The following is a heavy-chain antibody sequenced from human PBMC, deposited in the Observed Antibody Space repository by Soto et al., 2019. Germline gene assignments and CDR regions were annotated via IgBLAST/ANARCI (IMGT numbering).Heavy chain of an antibody. CDR2: INPNSGDT. CDR1: GYTFTGYY. Sequence: SVKVCCKTSGYTFTGYYMHWVRHAPGQGLEWMGWINPNSGDTNYAPKFQGRVTMTRATSFTTVYMDLNWLRSDETAVYYCARRGDRIVGYFDFSGQGALVTVSS. D-gene: IGHD2-21*01. J-gene: IGHJ4*02. V-gene: IGHV1-2*02. CDR3: ARRGDRIVGYFDF.